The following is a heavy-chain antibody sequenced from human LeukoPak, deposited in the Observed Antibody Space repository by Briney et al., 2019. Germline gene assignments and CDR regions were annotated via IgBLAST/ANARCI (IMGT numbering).Heavy chain of an antibody. Sequence: GSLRLSCAASGFTFSSYAMSWVRQAPGKGLEWVSTINGGGVNTHYADSVKGRFTISRDDSRNTLYLQMNSLRGDDTAVYYCAKDVGKWESLHFFDYWGQGTLVTVSS. CDR2: INGGGVNT. J-gene: IGHJ4*02. D-gene: IGHD1-26*01. V-gene: IGHV3-23*01. CDR3: AKDVGKWESLHFFDY. CDR1: GFTFSSYA.